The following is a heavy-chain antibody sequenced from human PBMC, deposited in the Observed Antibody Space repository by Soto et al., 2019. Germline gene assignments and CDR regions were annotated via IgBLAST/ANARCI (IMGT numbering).Heavy chain of an antibody. CDR2: ISAYNGNT. Sequence: QVQLVQSGAEVKKPGASVKVSCKASGYTFTSYGLSWVRQAPGHGLEWMGWISAYNGNTNYAQKLQGRVTMTPDTPTSRASMELRSLRSGDTAGEDWATAYSSSYWFDPWGQGTLVTVSS. D-gene: IGHD6-6*01. CDR1: GYTFTSYG. CDR3: ATAYSSSYWFDP. J-gene: IGHJ5*02. V-gene: IGHV1-18*04.